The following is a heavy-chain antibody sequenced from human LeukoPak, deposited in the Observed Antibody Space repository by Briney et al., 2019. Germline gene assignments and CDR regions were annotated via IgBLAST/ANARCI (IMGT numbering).Heavy chain of an antibody. Sequence: SETLSLTCTVSGGSISSYYWNWIRQPPGKGLEWIGYIYYSGSTNYNPSLKSRVTISVDTSKNQFSLKLSSVTAADTAVYYCARGADSSGYYSIFYFDHWGQGTLVTVSS. D-gene: IGHD3-22*01. V-gene: IGHV4-59*01. CDR1: GGSISSYY. CDR2: IYYSGST. CDR3: ARGADSSGYYSIFYFDH. J-gene: IGHJ4*02.